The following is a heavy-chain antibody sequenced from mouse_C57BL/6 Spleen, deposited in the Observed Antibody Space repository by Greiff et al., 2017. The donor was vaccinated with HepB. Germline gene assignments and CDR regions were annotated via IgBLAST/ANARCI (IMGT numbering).Heavy chain of an antibody. CDR3: DRASYYDYDGVDY. CDR2: IYPEDGDT. CDR1: GFNITDYY. V-gene: IGHV14-2*01. J-gene: IGHJ2*01. D-gene: IGHD2-4*01. Sequence: EVQLQQSGAELVKPGASVKLSCTASGFNITDYYMHWVKQRTEHGLEWIGSIYPEDGDTKYAPKFQGKATITADTSSNTAYLQLSSLTSEDTAVYYCDRASYYDYDGVDYWGQGTTVTVSS.